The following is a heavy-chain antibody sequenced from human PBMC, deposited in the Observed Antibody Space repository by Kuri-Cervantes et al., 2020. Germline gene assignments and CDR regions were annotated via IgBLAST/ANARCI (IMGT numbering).Heavy chain of an antibody. CDR1: GSISSSNW. D-gene: IGHD6-19*01. V-gene: IGHV4-4*02. Sequence: GSLRPSCAVSGSISSSNWWTWVRQPPGKGLEWIGEIFHTGSTNYNPSLRRRATISVDTSKNQFSLKLSSVTAADTAVYYCVRDRGSGWYGLDYWGQGTLVTVSS. CDR3: VRDRGSGWYGLDY. J-gene: IGHJ4*02. CDR2: IFHTGST.